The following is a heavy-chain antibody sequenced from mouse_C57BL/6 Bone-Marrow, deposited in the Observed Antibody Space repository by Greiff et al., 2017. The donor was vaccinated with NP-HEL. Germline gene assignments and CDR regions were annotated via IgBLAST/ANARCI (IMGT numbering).Heavy chain of an antibody. Sequence: VQRVESGAELVKPGASVKLSCKASGYTFTEYTIHWVKQRSGQGLEWIGWFYPGSGSIKYNEKFKDKATLTADKSSSTVYMELSRLTSEDSAVYFCARHDGYYEYCDYWGQGTTLTVSS. D-gene: IGHD2-3*01. CDR2: FYPGSGSI. J-gene: IGHJ2*01. CDR3: ARHDGYYEYCDY. V-gene: IGHV1-62-2*01. CDR1: GYTFTEYT.